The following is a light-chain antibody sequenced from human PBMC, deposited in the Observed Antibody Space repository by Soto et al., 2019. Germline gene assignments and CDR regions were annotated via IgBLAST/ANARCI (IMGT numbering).Light chain of an antibody. J-gene: IGKJ1*01. Sequence: LKHSPVTVTLSTGDKSTLSCMASQSVSSTYLAWYQQKPGQAPRLLVYDASNRATGIPARFSGSGSGTDFTLTISSLQPEDFTMYYCQQSGSSPRTFGQGTKVDI. V-gene: IGKV3-20*01. CDR3: QQSGSSPRT. CDR1: QSVSSTY. CDR2: DAS.